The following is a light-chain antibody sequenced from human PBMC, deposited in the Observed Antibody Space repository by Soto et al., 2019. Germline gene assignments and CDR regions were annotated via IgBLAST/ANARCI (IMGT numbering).Light chain of an antibody. Sequence: DIQMTQSPSSLSAPVGDRVTITCQASQDISNSLNWYQQKPGKAPKLLIYDASHLETGVPSRFTGSGSGTDFTFTISSLQPEDIATYYCQHYDNLLRITFGPGTKVDIK. CDR1: QDISNS. V-gene: IGKV1-33*01. J-gene: IGKJ3*01. CDR2: DAS. CDR3: QHYDNLLRIT.